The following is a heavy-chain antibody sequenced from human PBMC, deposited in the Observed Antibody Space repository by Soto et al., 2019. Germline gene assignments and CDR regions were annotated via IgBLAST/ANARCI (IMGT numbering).Heavy chain of an antibody. CDR3: ARSFIPRHDGFDI. Sequence: PGGSLRLSCAASGFTFSTYWMSWVRQAPGKGLEWVANIKPDGNEKYYVDSVKGRFTISRDNAKNSLYLQMNSLRVEDTAVYYCARSFIPRHDGFDIWGQGTMVTV. V-gene: IGHV3-7*01. CDR2: IKPDGNEK. J-gene: IGHJ3*02. CDR1: GFTFSTYW.